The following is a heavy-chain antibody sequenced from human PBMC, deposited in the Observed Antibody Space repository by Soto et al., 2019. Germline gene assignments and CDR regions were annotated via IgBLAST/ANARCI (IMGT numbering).Heavy chain of an antibody. CDR2: ISSSSRYI. D-gene: IGHD3-3*01. V-gene: IGHV3-21*01. CDR1: GFTFRRYS. J-gene: IGHJ4*02. CDR3: SRDLRCHYYFSNPPYPXY. Sequence: PGGSLRLSWAASGFTFRRYSMNWVRQAPGKGLEGVASISSSSRYIYYADSVKGRFTITRDNAKNSLYLQMNSLRAEDTAGYYCSRDLRCHYYFSNPPYPXYWGQGTLVTVSS.